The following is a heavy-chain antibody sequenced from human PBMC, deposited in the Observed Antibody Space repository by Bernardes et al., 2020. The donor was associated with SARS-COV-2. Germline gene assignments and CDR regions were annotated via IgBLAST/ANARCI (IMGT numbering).Heavy chain of an antibody. Sequence: SVKVSCKASGFTFTSSAMQWVRQARGQRLEWIGWIVVGSGNTNFAQKFQERVTITRDMSTSTAYMELSSLRSEDTAVYYCATAPAAIIGAGWFDPWGQGTLVTVSS. CDR2: IVVGSGNT. CDR3: ATAPAAIIGAGWFDP. V-gene: IGHV1-58*02. D-gene: IGHD2-2*01. J-gene: IGHJ5*02. CDR1: GFTFTSSA.